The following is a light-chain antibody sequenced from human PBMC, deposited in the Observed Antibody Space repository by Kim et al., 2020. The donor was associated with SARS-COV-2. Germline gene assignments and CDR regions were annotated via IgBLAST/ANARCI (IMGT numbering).Light chain of an antibody. CDR1: QSVSSSW. CDR3: QQYHSSPLT. CDR2: GAS. V-gene: IGKV3-20*01. J-gene: IGKJ4*01. Sequence: EIVLTQSPGTLSLSPGERATLSCRASQSVSSSWLAWYQHKPGQAPRLLIYGASSTATGIPDRFSGRWSGTDFTLTISRLEPEDFAVYYCQQYHSSPLTFGGGTKVDIK.